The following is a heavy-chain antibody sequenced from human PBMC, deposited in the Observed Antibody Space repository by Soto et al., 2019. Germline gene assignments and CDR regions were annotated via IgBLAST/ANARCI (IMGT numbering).Heavy chain of an antibody. V-gene: IGHV4-59*01. D-gene: IGHD5-18*01. CDR2: IYYSGST. CDR3: ARVGHGIQLWPGLRLRDRSTYGMDV. Sequence: PSETLSLTCTVSGGSISSYYWSWIRQPPGKGLEWIGYIYYSGSTNYNPSLKSRVTISVDTSKNQFSLKLSSVTAADTAVYYCARVGHGIQLWPGLRLRDRSTYGMDVWGQGTTVTVSS. J-gene: IGHJ6*02. CDR1: GGSISSYY.